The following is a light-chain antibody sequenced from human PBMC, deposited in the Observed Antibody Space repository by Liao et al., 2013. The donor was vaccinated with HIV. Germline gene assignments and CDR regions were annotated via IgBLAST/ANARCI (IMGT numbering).Light chain of an antibody. CDR3: QVWDIARDHVV. J-gene: IGLJ2*01. CDR1: KVGDKY. V-gene: IGLV3-1*01. CDR2: QDT. Sequence: SYELTQPPSVSVSPGQTATITCSGDKVGDKYVSWNQQRPGQSPVLVIYQDTKRPSGISERFSGSNSGNTATLTISRVEAEDEADYYCQVWDIARDHVVFGGGTKLTVL.